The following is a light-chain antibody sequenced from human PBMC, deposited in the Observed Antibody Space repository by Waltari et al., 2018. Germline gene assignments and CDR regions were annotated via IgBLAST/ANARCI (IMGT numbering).Light chain of an antibody. Sequence: YDLTQPPSVSVSPGQTASVTCSGDNLGNKYPSWYQQKPGQSPLLVIYQVSKRPAGIPERISGSSTGNTATLTISGTQAMDEADYYCQAWDGNTGVFGAGTWVTVL. CDR2: QVS. CDR1: NLGNKY. V-gene: IGLV3-1*01. J-gene: IGLJ1*01. CDR3: QAWDGNTGV.